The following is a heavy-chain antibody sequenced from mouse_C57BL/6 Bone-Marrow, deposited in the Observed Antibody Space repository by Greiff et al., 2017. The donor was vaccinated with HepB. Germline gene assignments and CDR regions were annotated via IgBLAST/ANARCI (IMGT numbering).Heavy chain of an antibody. V-gene: IGHV5-15*01. CDR3: ARRGYYGSYWYFDV. D-gene: IGHD1-1*01. CDR2: ISNLAYSI. CDR1: GFTFSDYG. Sequence: EVQLVESGGGLVQPGGSLKLSCAASGFTFSDYGMAWVRQAPRKGPEWVAFISNLAYSIYYADTVTGRFTISRENAKNTLYLEMSSLRSEDTAMYYCARRGYYGSYWYFDVWGTGTTVTVSS. J-gene: IGHJ1*03.